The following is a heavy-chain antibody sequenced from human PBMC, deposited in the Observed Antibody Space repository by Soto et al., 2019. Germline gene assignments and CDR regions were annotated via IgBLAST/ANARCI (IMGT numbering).Heavy chain of an antibody. CDR3: ARDNSGQIPGDHNYGMDV. Sequence: GGFLRISCAAAGFTFRSHSKNWVRQAPGKELGMVSNLTGTSRARYNAVSVRGRFTINRDNAKNSLDLKISSMRAGDKAVYYYARDNSGQIPGDHNYGMDVWGQGTTVT. CDR1: GFTFRSHS. V-gene: IGHV3-48*01. J-gene: IGHJ6*02. CDR2: LTGTSRAR. D-gene: IGHD5-12*01.